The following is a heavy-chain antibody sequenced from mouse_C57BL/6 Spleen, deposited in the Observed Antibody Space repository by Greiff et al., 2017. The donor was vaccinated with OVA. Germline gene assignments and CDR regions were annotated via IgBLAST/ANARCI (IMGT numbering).Heavy chain of an antibody. V-gene: IGHV3-6*01. Sequence: EVHLVESGPGLVKPSQSLSLTCSVTGYSITSGYYWNWIRQFPGNKLEWMGYISYDGSNNYNPSLKNRISITRDTSKNQFFLKLNSVTTEDTATYYCARVGDYEENFDYWGQGTTLTVSS. J-gene: IGHJ2*01. CDR2: ISYDGSN. CDR1: GYSITSGYY. D-gene: IGHD2-4*01. CDR3: ARVGDYEENFDY.